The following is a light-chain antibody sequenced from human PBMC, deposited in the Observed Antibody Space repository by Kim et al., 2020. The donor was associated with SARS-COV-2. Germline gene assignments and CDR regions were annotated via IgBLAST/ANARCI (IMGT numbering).Light chain of an antibody. CDR3: QSYDSSNWV. J-gene: IGLJ3*02. V-gene: IGLV6-57*01. CDR2: EDN. Sequence: GKKVSNSSNRSSGSIASNYVQWYQQRPGSSPTAVIYEDNHSPAGVPDRFSGSIDSSSNSASLTISGLKTEDEADYYCQSYDSSNWVFGGGTQLTVL. CDR1: SGSIASNY.